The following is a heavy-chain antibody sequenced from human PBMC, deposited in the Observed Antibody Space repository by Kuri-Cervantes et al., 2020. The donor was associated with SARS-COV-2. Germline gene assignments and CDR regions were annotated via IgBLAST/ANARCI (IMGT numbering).Heavy chain of an antibody. V-gene: IGHV1-69*06. CDR2: VIPIFGTV. CDR3: AMVRGVINATDY. J-gene: IGHJ4*02. CDR1: GGTFSSYA. D-gene: IGHD3-10*01. Sequence: SVKVSCKASGGTFSSYAISWVRQAPGQGLEWMGGVIPIFGTVNYAQRLQGRVTITADKSTSTAYMELSSLRSEDTAVYYCAMVRGVINATDYWGQGTLVTVSS.